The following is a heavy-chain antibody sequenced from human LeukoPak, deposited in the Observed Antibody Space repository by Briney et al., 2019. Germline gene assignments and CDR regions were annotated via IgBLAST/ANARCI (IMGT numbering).Heavy chain of an antibody. D-gene: IGHD6-19*01. CDR3: ARVRGSSGWSGVYFDY. V-gene: IGHV3-21*01. CDR2: ISSSSSYI. J-gene: IGHJ4*02. CDR1: GFTFSSYS. Sequence: ESLRLSCAASGFTFSSYSMNWVRQAPGKGLEWVSSISSSSSYIYYADSVKGRFTISRDNAKNSLYLQMNSLRAEDTAVYYCARVRGSSGWSGVYFDYWGQGTLVTVSS.